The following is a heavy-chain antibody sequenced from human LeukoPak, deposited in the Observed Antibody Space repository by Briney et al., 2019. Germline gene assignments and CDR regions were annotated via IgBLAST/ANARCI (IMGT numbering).Heavy chain of an antibody. CDR2: IYYSGST. J-gene: IGHJ4*02. V-gene: IGHV4-39*01. Sequence: SETLSLTCTVSGGSVSSSNYYWGWIRQPPGTGLEWIGSIYYSGSTYYNPSLKSRVTTSVDTSKIQFSLKVRSVTAADTAVYYCARQGVGATDCWGQGTLVTVSS. D-gene: IGHD1-26*01. CDR1: GGSVSSSNYY. CDR3: ARQGVGATDC.